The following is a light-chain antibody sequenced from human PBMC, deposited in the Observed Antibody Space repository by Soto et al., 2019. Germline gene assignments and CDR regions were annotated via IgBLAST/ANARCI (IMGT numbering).Light chain of an antibody. Sequence: DIQMTQSPSSLSASVGDRVTITCRASQGISNYLAWYQQTPGKVPKLLIYAASTLQSGVPSRFSGSGSGTEFTLTISSLQPEDVATYYCQKYNSASRPFGQGTKVEIK. CDR3: QKYNSASRP. V-gene: IGKV1-27*01. J-gene: IGKJ1*01. CDR1: QGISNY. CDR2: AAS.